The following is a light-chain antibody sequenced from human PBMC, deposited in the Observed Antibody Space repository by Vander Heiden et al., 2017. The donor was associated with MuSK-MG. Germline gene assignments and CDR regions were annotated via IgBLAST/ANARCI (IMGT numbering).Light chain of an antibody. CDR1: QSISSY. CDR3: QQSDSTPRT. Sequence: DIQMTQSPSSLSASVGDRVTITCRASQSISSYLNWYQQKPGKAPKLLIYAASSLLSGVPSRFSGSGSGTDFTLTISRLQPEDFATYYCQQSDSTPRTFGQGTKVEIK. J-gene: IGKJ1*01. CDR2: AAS. V-gene: IGKV1-39*01.